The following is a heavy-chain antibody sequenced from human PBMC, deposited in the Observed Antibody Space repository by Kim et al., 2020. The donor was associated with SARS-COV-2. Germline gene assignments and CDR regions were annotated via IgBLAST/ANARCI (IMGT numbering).Heavy chain of an antibody. D-gene: IGHD1-1*01. Sequence: ETLSLTCNVSGGSIGSSNYYWGWIRQPPGKGLEWIGCIYYSGKTYDNPSLKSRVTISLDLSKNHFSMNLRSATAADTAMYYCARATGFGTSWYYFDSWGQGMLVTVSS. V-gene: IGHV4-39*07. CDR2: IYYSGKT. CDR1: GGSIGSSNYY. J-gene: IGHJ4*02. CDR3: ARATGFGTSWYYFDS.